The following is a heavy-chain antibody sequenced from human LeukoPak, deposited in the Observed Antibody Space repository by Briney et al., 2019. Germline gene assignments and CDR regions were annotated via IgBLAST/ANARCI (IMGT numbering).Heavy chain of an antibody. CDR1: GGSFSGYY. J-gene: IGHJ3*01. CDR2: INHSGST. CDR3: ASKAIGLENAFDV. V-gene: IGHV4-34*01. Sequence: PSETLSLTCAVYGGSFSGYYWSWIRQPPGKGLEWIGEINHSGSTNYNPSLKSRVTISVDTSKNQFSLKLSSVTAADTAVYYCASKAIGLENAFDVWGQGTMVTVSS. D-gene: IGHD3/OR15-3a*01.